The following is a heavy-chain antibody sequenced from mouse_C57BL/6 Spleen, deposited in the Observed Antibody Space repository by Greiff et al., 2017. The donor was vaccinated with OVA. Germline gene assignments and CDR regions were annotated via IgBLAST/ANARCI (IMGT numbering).Heavy chain of an antibody. D-gene: IGHD2-4*01. CDR2: INPNNGGT. CDR3: ASPIKEGWFAY. V-gene: IGHV1-26*01. J-gene: IGHJ3*01. Sequence: EVQLQQSGPELVKPGASVKISCKASGYTFTDYYMNWVKQSHGKSLEWIGDINPNNGGTSYNQKFKGKATLTVDKSSSTAYMELRSLTSEDSAVYYCASPIKEGWFAYWGQGTLVTVSA. CDR1: GYTFTDYY.